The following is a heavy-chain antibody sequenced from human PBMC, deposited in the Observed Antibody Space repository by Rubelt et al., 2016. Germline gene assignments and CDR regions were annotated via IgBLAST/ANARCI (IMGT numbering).Heavy chain of an antibody. Sequence: AMHWVRQAPGKGLEWVAVISYDGSNKYYADSVKGRFTISRDNSKNTLYLQMNSLRAEDTAVYYCARMTAWPGTYYDSSGDHFDYWGQGTLVTVSS. CDR3: ARMTAWPGTYYDSSGDHFDY. J-gene: IGHJ4*02. D-gene: IGHD3-22*01. V-gene: IGHV3-30*04. CDR1: A. CDR2: ISYDGSNK.